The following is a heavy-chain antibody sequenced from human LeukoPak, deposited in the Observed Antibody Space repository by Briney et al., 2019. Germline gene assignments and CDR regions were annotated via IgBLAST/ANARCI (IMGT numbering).Heavy chain of an antibody. Sequence: GGALRLSCAAAGFTVTNYAMNWLRQAPRRGLEWVPSLSGSGGATYHADSVKGRFTISRDNSKNTLYLQMNSLRLEDTAVYYCANGNRCTSPNCLGYYYFYMDVWGKGTTVTVSS. J-gene: IGHJ6*03. CDR3: ANGNRCTSPNCLGYYYFYMDV. CDR2: LSGSGGAT. V-gene: IGHV3-23*01. CDR1: GFTVTNYA. D-gene: IGHD2-8*01.